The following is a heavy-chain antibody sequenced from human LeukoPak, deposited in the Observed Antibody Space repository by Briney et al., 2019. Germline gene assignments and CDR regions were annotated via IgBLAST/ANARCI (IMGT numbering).Heavy chain of an antibody. J-gene: IGHJ4*02. CDR1: GGSISSSSYY. D-gene: IGHD6-13*01. CDR2: IYYSGST. V-gene: IGHV4-39*07. CDR3: ARKPIIGSAWYYFDY. Sequence: SETLSLTCTVSGGSISSSSYYWGWIRQPLGKGLEWIGSIYYSGSTYYNPSLTSRVTMSVDTSKNQFSLKLSSVTAADTAVYYCARKPIIGSAWYYFDYWGQGTLVTVSS.